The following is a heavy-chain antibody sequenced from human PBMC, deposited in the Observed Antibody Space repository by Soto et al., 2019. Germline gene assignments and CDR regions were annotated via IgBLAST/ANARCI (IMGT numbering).Heavy chain of an antibody. V-gene: IGHV1-69*13. CDR3: ARGGSGYVWFNEF. D-gene: IGHD3-22*01. CDR2: IIPVFGTP. J-gene: IGHJ4*02. CDR1: GGLFSSYA. Sequence: AASVKVSCKASGGLFSSYAISWVRQAPGQGLEWVGGIIPVFGTPYYAQKFQDRVTITADESSNTAYMELTSLTYGDTAMYYCARGGSGYVWFNEFWGQGTLVTVSS.